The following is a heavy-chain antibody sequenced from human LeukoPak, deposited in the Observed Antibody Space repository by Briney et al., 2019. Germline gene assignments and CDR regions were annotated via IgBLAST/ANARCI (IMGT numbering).Heavy chain of an antibody. D-gene: IGHD3-10*01. J-gene: IGHJ3*02. CDR3: ARDRSLWFGESASAFDI. CDR2: INRDGSST. CDR1: GFTLSSYW. V-gene: IGHV3-74*01. Sequence: GGSLRLSCAVSGFTLSSYWMHWVRHAPGKGLVWVSRINRDGSSTTYADSVKGRFTISRDNAKNTLHLQMNGLRAEDTAVYYCARDRSLWFGESASAFDIWGQGTMVTVSS.